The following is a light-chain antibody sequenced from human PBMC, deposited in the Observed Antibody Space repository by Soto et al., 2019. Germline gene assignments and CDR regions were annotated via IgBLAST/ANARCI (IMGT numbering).Light chain of an antibody. CDR2: DAS. V-gene: IGKV3-11*01. Sequence: EIVLTQSPATLSLSPGERATLSCRASQSVSSYLAWYQQKPGQAPRLLIYDASKRATGIPARFSGSGSGTDFTLTISSLEPEDFATYYCQQYETFSGTFGPGTKVEI. CDR1: QSVSSY. J-gene: IGKJ1*01. CDR3: QQYETFSGT.